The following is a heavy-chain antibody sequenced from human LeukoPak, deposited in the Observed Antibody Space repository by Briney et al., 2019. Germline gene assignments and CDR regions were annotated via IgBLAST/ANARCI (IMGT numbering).Heavy chain of an antibody. CDR1: GGSLSSYY. CDR3: ARGPTRYYFDY. Sequence: SETLSLTCTVPGGSLSSYYWSWIRQSPGKGLQWIGHIFYSGNTNYNPSLKSRVIISLDTSKNQFSLNLTSVTAADTALYYCARGPTRYYFDYWGRGTLVTVSS. D-gene: IGHD1-1*01. CDR2: IFYSGNT. V-gene: IGHV4-59*01. J-gene: IGHJ4*02.